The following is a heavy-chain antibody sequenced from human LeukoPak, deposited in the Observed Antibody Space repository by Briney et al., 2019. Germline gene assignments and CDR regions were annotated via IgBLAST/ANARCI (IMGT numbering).Heavy chain of an antibody. CDR1: GFTFSSYG. V-gene: IGHV3-30*02. CDR2: IRYDGSNK. CDR3: AKDPSFRPGYFDY. J-gene: IGHJ4*02. Sequence: GGSLRLSCAASGFTFSSYGMHWVRQAPGKGLEWGAFIRYDGSNKYYADSVKGRFTISRDNSKNTLYLQMNSPRAEDTAVYYCAKDPSFRPGYFDYWGQGTLVTVSS.